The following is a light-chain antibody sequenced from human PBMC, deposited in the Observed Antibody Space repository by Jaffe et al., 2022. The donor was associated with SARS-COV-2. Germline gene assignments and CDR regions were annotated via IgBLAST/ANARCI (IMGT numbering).Light chain of an antibody. CDR2: GAS. CDR1: QSLSSN. J-gene: IGKJ1*01. Sequence: EIVMTQSPATLSVSPGERATLSCRASQSLSSNLAWYQQKPGQAPRLLIFGASTRATGIPARFSGSGSGTEFTLTISSLRSEDFAVYYCQQYNNWPPWTFGQGTKVEI. CDR3: QQYNNWPPWT. V-gene: IGKV3-15*01.